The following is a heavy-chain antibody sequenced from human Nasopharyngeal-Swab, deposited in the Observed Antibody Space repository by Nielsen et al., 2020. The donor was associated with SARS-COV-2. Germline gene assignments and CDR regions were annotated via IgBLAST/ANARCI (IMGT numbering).Heavy chain of an antibody. Sequence: WIRQPPGKGLEWVAVISYDGSNKYYADSVKGRFTISRDNSKNTLYLQMNSLRAEDTAVYYCAREDDFWSGSTDYCYYYYMDVWGKGTTVTVSS. V-gene: IGHV3-30*03. CDR3: AREDDFWSGSTDYCYYYYMDV. D-gene: IGHD3-3*01. J-gene: IGHJ6*03. CDR2: ISYDGSNK.